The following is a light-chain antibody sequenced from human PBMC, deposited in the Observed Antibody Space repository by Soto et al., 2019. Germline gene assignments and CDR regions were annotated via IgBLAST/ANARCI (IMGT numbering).Light chain of an antibody. CDR1: QDILSW. J-gene: IGKJ3*01. CDR2: ASS. Sequence: DIQMTQSPSSVSASVGDRVTITCRASQDILSWLAWYQQKPGEAPRLLIYASSNLQSGVPSRFSGSGSGTDFTLTISSLQPEDFATYYCQQVNSFPLTFGPGTRLDIK. CDR3: QQVNSFPLT. V-gene: IGKV1-12*01.